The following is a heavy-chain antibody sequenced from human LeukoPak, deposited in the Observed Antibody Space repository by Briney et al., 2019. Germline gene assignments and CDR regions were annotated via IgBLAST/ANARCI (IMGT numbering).Heavy chain of an antibody. CDR1: GFTFSSYG. CDR2: ISGSGGST. V-gene: IGHV3-23*01. Sequence: GGTLRLSCAASGFTFSSYGMSWVRQAPGKGLEWVSGISGSGGSTYYADSVKGRFTISRDNSKNTLYLQMNSLRAEDTAVYYCAKSLGGDYGSGSYYVVFDSWGQGTLVTVSS. D-gene: IGHD3-10*01. CDR3: AKSLGGDYGSGSYYVVFDS. J-gene: IGHJ4*02.